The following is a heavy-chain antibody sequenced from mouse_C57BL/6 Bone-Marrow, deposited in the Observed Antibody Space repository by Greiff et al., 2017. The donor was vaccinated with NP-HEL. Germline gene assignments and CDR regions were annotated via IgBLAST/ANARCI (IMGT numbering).Heavy chain of an antibody. Sequence: VQLKQSGAELVRPGASVKLSCTASGFNINDDYMPWVQQRPEQGLEWIGWIDPENGDTEYASKFQGKATITADTASNTAYLQLSSLTSEDTAVYCCTNGDDCWGQGTTLTVSS. CDR3: TNGDDC. J-gene: IGHJ2*01. CDR2: IDPENGDT. V-gene: IGHV14-4*01. CDR1: GFNINDDY.